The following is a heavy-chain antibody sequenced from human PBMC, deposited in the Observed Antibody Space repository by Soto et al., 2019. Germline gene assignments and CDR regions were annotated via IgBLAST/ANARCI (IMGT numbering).Heavy chain of an antibody. J-gene: IGHJ6*02. CDR2: ISSSSSYI. D-gene: IGHD5-12*01. Sequence: EVQLVESGGGLVKPGGSLRLSCAASGFTFSSYSMNWVRQAPGKGLEWVSSISSSSSYIYYAESVKGRFTISRDNAKNSLYLQMNSLRAEDTAVYYCARDSGYDHYYYYYGMDVWGHGTTVTVSS. CDR3: ARDSGYDHYYYYYGMDV. CDR1: GFTFSSYS. V-gene: IGHV3-21*01.